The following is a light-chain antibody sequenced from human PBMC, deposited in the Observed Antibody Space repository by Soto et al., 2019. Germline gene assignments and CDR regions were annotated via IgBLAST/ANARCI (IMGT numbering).Light chain of an antibody. Sequence: QSVLTQPRSVSGSPGQSVTISCTGTSSDVGGYNYVSWYQQHPGKAPKLMIYEVSMRSSGVPDRFSGSKSGSTASLTVSGLQAEDEADYYCSSYAGSNGYVFGTGTKVTVL. CDR1: SSDVGGYNY. J-gene: IGLJ1*01. CDR2: EVS. CDR3: SSYAGSNGYV. V-gene: IGLV2-8*01.